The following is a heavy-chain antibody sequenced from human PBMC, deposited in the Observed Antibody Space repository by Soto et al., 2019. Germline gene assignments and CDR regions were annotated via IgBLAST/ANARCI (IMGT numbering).Heavy chain of an antibody. D-gene: IGHD2-21*02. V-gene: IGHV2-70*01. CDR1: GFSLSTSGMC. CDR2: IDWDDDK. Sequence: SGPTLVNPTQTLTLTCTFSGFSLSTSGMCVSWNRQPPGKALEWLALIDWDDDKYYSTSLKTRLTISKDTSKNQVVLTMTNMDPVDTATYYCARTAPKDLAYCGGDCYSHYFDYWGQGTLVTVSS. CDR3: ARTAPKDLAYCGGDCYSHYFDY. J-gene: IGHJ4*02.